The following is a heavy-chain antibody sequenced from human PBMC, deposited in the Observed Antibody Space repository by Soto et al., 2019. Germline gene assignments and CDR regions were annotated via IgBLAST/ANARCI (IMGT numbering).Heavy chain of an antibody. CDR1: GYSFTSYW. V-gene: IGHV5-10-1*01. D-gene: IGHD3-22*01. CDR3: AREYYDSSGYYPHYYGMDV. J-gene: IGHJ6*02. CDR2: IDPSDSYT. Sequence: VESLKSSGNGSGYSFTSYWISWVRQMPGKGLEWMGRIDPSDSYTNYSPSFQGHVTISADKSISTAYLQWSSLKASDTAMYYCAREYYDSSGYYPHYYGMDVWGQGTTVTVSS.